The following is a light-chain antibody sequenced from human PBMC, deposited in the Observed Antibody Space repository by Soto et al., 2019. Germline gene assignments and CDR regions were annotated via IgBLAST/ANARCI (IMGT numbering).Light chain of an antibody. CDR2: GAS. V-gene: IGKV3-15*01. CDR3: QQYGTWRQA. J-gene: IGKJ1*01. Sequence: EIVMTQSPATLSVSPGERATLSCRASQTINSNLAWYQQRPGQAPRLLMYGASIRATGIPARFSGSGSGTEFTLTTSSLKSADFASCYCQQYGTWRQAFGHGTRVEIE. CDR1: QTINSN.